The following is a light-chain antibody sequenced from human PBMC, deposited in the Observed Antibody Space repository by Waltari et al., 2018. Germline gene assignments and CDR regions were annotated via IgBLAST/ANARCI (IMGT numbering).Light chain of an antibody. CDR1: SGAVGGYNF. J-gene: IGLJ1*01. V-gene: IGLV2-11*01. CDR2: DVT. Sequence: QSALTQPRSVSGSPGQSVTISCTGTSGAVGGYNFVSWYQPHPGKAPKLIIYDVTKRPSGVPDRFSGSKSGNTASLTISGLQAEDEADYYCCSYAGVYLYVFGTGTKVTVL. CDR3: CSYAGVYLYV.